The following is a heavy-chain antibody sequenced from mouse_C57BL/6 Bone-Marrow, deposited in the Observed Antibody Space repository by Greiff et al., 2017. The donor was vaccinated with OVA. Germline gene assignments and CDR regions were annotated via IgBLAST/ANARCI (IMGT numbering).Heavy chain of an antibody. D-gene: IGHD2-2*01. J-gene: IGHJ3*01. CDR2: ISTYYGDA. CDR3: ATTMVTAGFAY. Sequence: VKLMESGPELVRPGVSVKISCKGSGYTFTDSAMHWVKQSHAKSLEWIGVISTYYGDASYNQKFKDKATMTVDKSSSTAYMELARLTSEDSAVYYCATTMVTAGFAYWGQGTLVTVSA. CDR1: GYTFTDSA. V-gene: IGHV1-67*01.